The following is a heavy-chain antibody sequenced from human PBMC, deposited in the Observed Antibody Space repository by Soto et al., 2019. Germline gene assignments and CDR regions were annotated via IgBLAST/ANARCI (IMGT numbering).Heavy chain of an antibody. CDR2: TYHRSKWYN. J-gene: IGHJ3*01. D-gene: IGHD2-15*01. CDR3: ARAAVAFDAFDL. Sequence: QIQLQQSGPGLVKPSQTLSLSCVISGGSVSTNSATWNWIRQSPSRGLEWLGRTYHRSKWYNEYAVSVKSRIAIRPDTSKNLFSLQLSSVTPEDTAVYFCARAAVAFDAFDLWGQGTVVTVSS. V-gene: IGHV6-1*01. CDR1: GGSVSTNSAT.